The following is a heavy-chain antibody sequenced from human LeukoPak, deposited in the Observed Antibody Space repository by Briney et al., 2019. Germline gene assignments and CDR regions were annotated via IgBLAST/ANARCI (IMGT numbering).Heavy chain of an antibody. CDR2: IYYSGST. V-gene: IGHV4-39*01. CDR3: ARPVPDSGSYAY. J-gene: IGHJ4*02. D-gene: IGHD3-10*01. Sequence: PSETLSLTCTVSGGSISSSSYYWGWIRQPPGKGLEWIGSIYYSGSTYYNPSLKSRVTISVDTSKNQFSLKLGSVTAADTAVYYCARPVPDSGSYAYWGQGTLVTVSS. CDR1: GGSISSSSYY.